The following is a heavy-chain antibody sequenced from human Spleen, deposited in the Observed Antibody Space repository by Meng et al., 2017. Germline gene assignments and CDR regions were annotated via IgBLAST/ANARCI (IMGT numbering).Heavy chain of an antibody. D-gene: IGHD2-15*01. Sequence: QLQLQESGPGLVKPSQTLSLTCTVPAGSINNADYYWSWIRQPPGKGLEWIGYIYYSGSTYYNPSLKSRVTMSVDTSKDQFSLKLSSVTAADTAVYYCARVGACSGGSCYYRLFDYWGQGTLVTVSS. CDR1: AGSINNADYY. J-gene: IGHJ4*02. CDR3: ARVGACSGGSCYYRLFDY. CDR2: IYYSGST. V-gene: IGHV4-30-4*01.